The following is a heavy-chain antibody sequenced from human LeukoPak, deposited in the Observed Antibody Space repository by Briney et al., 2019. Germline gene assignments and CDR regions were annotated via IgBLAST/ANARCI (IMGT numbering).Heavy chain of an antibody. CDR3: ARALDYGDFDY. Sequence: GGSLRLSCAASGFXFSSYEINWVRQAPGKGLEWVSYISSSGNTIYYADSVKGRFTISRDNAKNSLYLQMNSLRAEDTAVYYCARALDYGDFDYWGQGTLVTVSS. V-gene: IGHV3-48*03. CDR2: ISSSGNTI. J-gene: IGHJ4*02. D-gene: IGHD4-17*01. CDR1: GFXFSSYE.